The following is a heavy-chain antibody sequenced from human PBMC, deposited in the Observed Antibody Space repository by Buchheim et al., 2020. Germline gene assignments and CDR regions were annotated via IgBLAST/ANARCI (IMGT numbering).Heavy chain of an antibody. D-gene: IGHD3-10*01. J-gene: IGHJ6*02. CDR1: GFSFRDYG. CDR2: ISYDGSKK. V-gene: IGHV3-30*18. Sequence: QVQVVESGGGVVQPGGSPRPSCGASGFSFRDYGMHWVRQAPGKGLEWVAVISYDGSKKYYGDSVKGRFTISRDNSKKMVFLQMNSLRVYDTAVYYCTKAFYYGSGDYYSRMGYFFGMDVWGPGTT. CDR3: TKAFYYGSGDYYSRMGYFFGMDV.